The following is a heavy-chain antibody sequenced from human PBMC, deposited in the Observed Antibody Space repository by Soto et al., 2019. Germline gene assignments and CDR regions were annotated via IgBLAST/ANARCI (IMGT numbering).Heavy chain of an antibody. CDR3: ARDRASSSGYFGSYFDY. V-gene: IGHV1-69*04. J-gene: IGHJ4*02. CDR1: GGTFSSYT. CDR2: IIPILGIA. D-gene: IGHD3-22*01. Sequence: SVKVSCKASGGTFSSYTISWVRQAPGQGLEWMGRIIPILGIANYAQKFKGRVTITADKSTSTANMELSSLRSEDTAVYYCARDRASSSGYFGSYFDYWGQGTLVTVSS.